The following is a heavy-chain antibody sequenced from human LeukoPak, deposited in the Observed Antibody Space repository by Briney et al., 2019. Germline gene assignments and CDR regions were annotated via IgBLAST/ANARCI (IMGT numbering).Heavy chain of an antibody. V-gene: IGHV3-48*04. D-gene: IGHD2-2*01. J-gene: IGHJ4*02. CDR3: ARVPYCSSTSCSNN. CDR1: GITFSTYS. Sequence: GGSLRLPCAASGITFSTYSMNWVRQAPGKGLEWVSYISSGSRTIYYADPVKGRFTITRDNAKNSLYLQMNSLRAEDTAVYYCARVPYCSSTSCSNNWGQGTLVTVSS. CDR2: ISSGSRTI.